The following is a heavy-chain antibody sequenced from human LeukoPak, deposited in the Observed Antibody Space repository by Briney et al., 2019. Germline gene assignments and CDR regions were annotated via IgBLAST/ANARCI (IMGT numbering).Heavy chain of an antibody. CDR1: GGSISSYY. V-gene: IGHV4-59*08. CDR2: IYYSGST. J-gene: IGHJ5*02. D-gene: IGHD6-19*01. Sequence: SETLSLTCTVSGGSISSYYWSWIRQPPGKGLGWIGYIYYSGSTNYNPSLKRRVTLSVDTSTNQFSLKLRSVTAADTAVYYGARHSGSSGWSGGDDPWGQRTLVTVSS. CDR3: ARHSGSSGWSGGDDP.